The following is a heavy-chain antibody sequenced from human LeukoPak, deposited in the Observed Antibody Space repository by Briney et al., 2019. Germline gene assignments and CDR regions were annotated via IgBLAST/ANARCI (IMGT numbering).Heavy chain of an antibody. CDR1: GYTFTGYY. D-gene: IGHD4-17*01. Sequence: VASVKVSCKASGYTFTGYYMHWVRQAPGQGLEWMGGIIPIFGTADYAQKFQGRVTITADKSTSTAYMELSSLRSEDTAVYYCASTHPNDYGDYYYYYYMDVWGKGTTVTVSS. CDR3: ASTHPNDYGDYYYYYYMDV. J-gene: IGHJ6*03. V-gene: IGHV1-69*06. CDR2: IIPIFGTA.